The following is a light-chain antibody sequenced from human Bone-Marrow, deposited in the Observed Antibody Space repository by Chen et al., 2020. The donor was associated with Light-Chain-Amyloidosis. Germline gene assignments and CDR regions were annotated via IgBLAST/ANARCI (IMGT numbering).Light chain of an antibody. CDR2: EVT. CDR1: SSDVGGDNH. Sequence: QSALTQPASVSGSPGQSITISCTGTSSDVGGDNHVSWYQQHPDKAPKLMIYEVTNRPSWVPDRFSSSKSDNTASLTISWLQTEDEADYFCSSYTITNTLVFGSGTRVTVL. CDR3: SSYTITNTLV. J-gene: IGLJ1*01. V-gene: IGLV2-14*01.